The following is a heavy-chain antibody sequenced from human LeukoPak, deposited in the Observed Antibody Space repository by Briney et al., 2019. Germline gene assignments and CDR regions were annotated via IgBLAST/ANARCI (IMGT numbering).Heavy chain of an antibody. Sequence: ASVKVSCKVSGYTLTELSMHWVRQAPGKGLEWMGGFDPEDGETIYAQKFQGRVTMTEGTSTDTAYMELSSLRSEDTAVYYCATHPLHISLVRDGMDVWGQGTTVTVSS. V-gene: IGHV1-24*01. J-gene: IGHJ6*02. CDR1: GYTLTELS. D-gene: IGHD6-13*01. CDR2: FDPEDGET. CDR3: ATHPLHISLVRDGMDV.